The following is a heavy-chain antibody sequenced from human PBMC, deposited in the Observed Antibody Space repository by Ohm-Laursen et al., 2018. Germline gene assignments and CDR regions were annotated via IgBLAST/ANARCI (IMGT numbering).Heavy chain of an antibody. D-gene: IGHD3-16*01. CDR3: AKVEGYAGAH. CDR1: RFTFDNYA. V-gene: IGHV3-9*01. Sequence: SLRLSCTASRFTFDNYAMHWVRQAPGKGLEWVSGISWNNGYIGYADSVKGRFTISRDNAKNSLYLQMNSLRAEDTALYYCAKVEGYAGAHWGQGTLVTVSS. J-gene: IGHJ4*02. CDR2: ISWNNGYI.